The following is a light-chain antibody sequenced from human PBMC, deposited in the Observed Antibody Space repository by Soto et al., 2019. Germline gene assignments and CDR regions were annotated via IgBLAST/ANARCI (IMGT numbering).Light chain of an antibody. CDR3: QQYGTSRT. CDR1: QRVSRSY. V-gene: IGKV3-20*01. J-gene: IGKJ1*01. CDR2: GAS. Sequence: IVLTQSPGTLSLSPGERATLSCRASQRVSRSYLAWYQQRPGQAPRLLIYGASSRAAGIPDRFIGSGSGTDFTLTISRLEPEDFAVYYCQQYGTSRTFGQGTKVHIK.